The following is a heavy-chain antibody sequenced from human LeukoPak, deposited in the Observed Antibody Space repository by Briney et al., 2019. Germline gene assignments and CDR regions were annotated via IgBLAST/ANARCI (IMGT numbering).Heavy chain of an antibody. Sequence: PSETLSLTCTVSGGSISSSSYYWGWIRQPPGKGLEWIGSIYYSGSTYYNPSLKSRVTISVDTSKNQFSLKLSSVTAADTAVYYCVRHVPGLSNYFDYWGQGTLVTVSS. V-gene: IGHV4-39*01. D-gene: IGHD2-2*01. CDR1: GGSISSSSYY. CDR2: IYYSGST. CDR3: VRHVPGLSNYFDY. J-gene: IGHJ4*02.